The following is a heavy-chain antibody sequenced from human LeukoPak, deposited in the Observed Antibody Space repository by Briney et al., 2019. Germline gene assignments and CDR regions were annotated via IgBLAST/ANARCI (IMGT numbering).Heavy chain of an antibody. D-gene: IGHD6-6*01. CDR1: GFTFNYYS. Sequence: GGSLRLSCAASGFTFNYYSMNWVRQAPGKGLDWVSSISTTDSYIYYADSVKGRFTISRDNARNSLYLQMDSLRAEDTAVYYCASNMGARPGYWGQGTLVTVSS. CDR3: ASNMGARPGY. J-gene: IGHJ4*02. CDR2: ISTTDSYI. V-gene: IGHV3-21*01.